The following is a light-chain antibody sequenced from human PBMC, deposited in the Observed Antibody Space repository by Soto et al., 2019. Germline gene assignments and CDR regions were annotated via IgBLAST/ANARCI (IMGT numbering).Light chain of an antibody. J-gene: IGLJ3*02. CDR2: EDN. V-gene: IGLV6-57*04. Sequence: NFMLTQPHSVSESPGKTVTISCTRSSRSIASNYVQWYQQRPGSAPTTVIYEDNQRPSGVPDRFSGSIDSSSNSASLTISRLKTEDEADYYCQSYHSSNVVFGGGTKLTVL. CDR1: SRSIASNY. CDR3: QSYHSSNVV.